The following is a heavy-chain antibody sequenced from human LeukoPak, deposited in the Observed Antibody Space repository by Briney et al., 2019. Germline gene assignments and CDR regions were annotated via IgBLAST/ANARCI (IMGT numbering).Heavy chain of an antibody. CDR1: GFTFSSYA. D-gene: IGHD6-19*01. CDR2: ISSSGSTI. V-gene: IGHV3-48*03. Sequence: GGSLRLSCAASGFTFSSYAMSWVRQAPGKGLEWVSYISSSGSTIYYADSVKGRFTISRDNAKNSLYLQMNSLRAEDTAVYYCARVGGQWLVKFDYWGQGTLVTVSS. J-gene: IGHJ4*02. CDR3: ARVGGQWLVKFDY.